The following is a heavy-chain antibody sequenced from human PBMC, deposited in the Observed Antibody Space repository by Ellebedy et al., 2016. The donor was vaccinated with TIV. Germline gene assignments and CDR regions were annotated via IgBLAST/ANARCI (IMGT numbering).Heavy chain of an antibody. J-gene: IGHJ4*02. CDR2: ISDIGGNT. D-gene: IGHD3-22*01. CDR1: GFSFSSYD. CDR3: AKDGDYYDRSGYYAYDY. Sequence: GESLKISCAASGFSFSSYDMSWVRLAPGKGLEWVSAISDIGGNTNYADSVKGRFTISRDNSNDTLYLQMNSLRAEDTAVYYCAKDGDYYDRSGYYAYDYWGQGTLVTVSS. V-gene: IGHV3-23*01.